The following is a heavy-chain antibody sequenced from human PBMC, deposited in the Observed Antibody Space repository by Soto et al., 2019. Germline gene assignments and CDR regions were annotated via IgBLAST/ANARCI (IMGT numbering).Heavy chain of an antibody. Sequence: EVQLVESGGGLVQPGGSLRLSCAASGFTVSSNYMSWVRQAPGKGLEWVSVIYSGGSTYYADSVKGRFTISRDNSKNTLYLQMNSLRAEDTAVYYCARDPRGGDYCSSTSCYRHDAFDIWGQGTMVTVSS. CDR1: GFTVSSNY. CDR3: ARDPRGGDYCSSTSCYRHDAFDI. CDR2: IYSGGST. D-gene: IGHD2-2*01. V-gene: IGHV3-66*01. J-gene: IGHJ3*02.